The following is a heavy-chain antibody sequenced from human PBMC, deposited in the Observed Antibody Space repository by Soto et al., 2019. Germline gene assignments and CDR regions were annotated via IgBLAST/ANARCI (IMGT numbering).Heavy chain of an antibody. Sequence: ASVKVSCKASGYTFTSYAMHWVRQAPGQRLEWMGWINADNGNTKYAQKLQGRVTMTTDTSTGTAYMELRSLRSDDTAVYYCARVGYYYDSSGYYLSFDYWGQGTLVTVSS. CDR2: INADNGNT. D-gene: IGHD3-22*01. CDR1: GYTFTSYA. CDR3: ARVGYYYDSSGYYLSFDY. V-gene: IGHV1-3*01. J-gene: IGHJ4*02.